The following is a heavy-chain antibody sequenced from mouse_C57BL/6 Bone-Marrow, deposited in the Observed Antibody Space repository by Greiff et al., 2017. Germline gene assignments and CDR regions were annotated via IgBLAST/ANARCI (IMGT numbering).Heavy chain of an antibody. J-gene: IGHJ3*01. Sequence: QVQLQQSGAELVKPGASVKLSCKASGYTFTEYTIHWLKQRSGPGLEWIGWFYPGSGSLKYNEKFKDKATLTADKSSSTVYMELSRWTSEDSAVYVCARHEGGYGPFAYWGQGTLVTVSA. CDR1: GYTFTEYT. D-gene: IGHD2-2*01. CDR3: ARHEGGYGPFAY. CDR2: FYPGSGSL. V-gene: IGHV1-62-2*01.